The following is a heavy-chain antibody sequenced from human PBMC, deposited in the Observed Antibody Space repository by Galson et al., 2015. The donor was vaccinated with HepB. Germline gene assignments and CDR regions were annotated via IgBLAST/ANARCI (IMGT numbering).Heavy chain of an antibody. CDR2: INPNSGGT. V-gene: IGHV1-2*02. Sequence: SVKVSCKASGYTFTGYYMHWVRQAPGQGLEWMGWINPNSGGTNYAQKFQGRVTMTRDTSISTAYMELSRLRSDDTAVYYCARADCSGGSCYGKLGGYYYYGMDVWGQGTTVTVSS. CDR1: GYTFTGYY. J-gene: IGHJ6*02. D-gene: IGHD2-15*01. CDR3: ARADCSGGSCYGKLGGYYYYGMDV.